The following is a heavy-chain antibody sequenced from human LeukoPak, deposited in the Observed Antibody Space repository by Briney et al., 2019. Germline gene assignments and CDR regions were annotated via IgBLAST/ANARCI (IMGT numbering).Heavy chain of an antibody. CDR1: GFTFDDYA. V-gene: IGHV3-9*01. D-gene: IGHD3-22*01. J-gene: IGHJ4*02. Sequence: GRSLRLSCAASGFTFDDYAMHWVRHAPGKGLEWVSGISWNSGSIGYADSVKGRFTISRDNAKNSLYLQTNSLRAEDTALYYCAKDISTDYYDSSGLDYWGQGTLVTVSS. CDR3: AKDISTDYYDSSGLDY. CDR2: ISWNSGSI.